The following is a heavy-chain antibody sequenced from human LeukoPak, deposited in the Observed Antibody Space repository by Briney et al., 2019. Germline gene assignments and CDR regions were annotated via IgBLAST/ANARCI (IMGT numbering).Heavy chain of an antibody. CDR1: GFTFSSYS. CDR2: ISSSSSYI. V-gene: IGHV3-21*01. CDR3: ARDLGYCSGGSCYPFDY. J-gene: IGHJ4*02. D-gene: IGHD2-15*01. Sequence: PGGSLRLSCAASGFTFSSYSMNWVRQAPGKGLEWVSSISSSSSYIYYADSVKGRFTISRGNAKNSLYLQMNSLRAEDTAVYYCARDLGYCSGGSCYPFDYWGQGTLVTVSS.